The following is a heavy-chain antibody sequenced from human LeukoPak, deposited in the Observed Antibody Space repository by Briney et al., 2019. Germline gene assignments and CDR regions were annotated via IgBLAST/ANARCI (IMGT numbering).Heavy chain of an antibody. CDR2: ISYDGSNK. CDR3: AKEGDCSSTSCYGMDV. CDR1: GFTFSSYG. J-gene: IGHJ6*02. D-gene: IGHD2-2*01. Sequence: PGGSLRLSCAASGFTFSSYGMHWVRQAPGKGLEWVAVISYDGSNKYYADSVKGRFTISRDNSKNTLYLQMNSLRAEDTAVYHCAKEGDCSSTSCYGMDVWGQGTTVTVSS. V-gene: IGHV3-30*18.